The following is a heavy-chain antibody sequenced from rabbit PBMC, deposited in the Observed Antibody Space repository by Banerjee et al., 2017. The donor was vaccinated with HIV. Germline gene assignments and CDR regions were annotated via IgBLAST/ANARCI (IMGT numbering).Heavy chain of an antibody. D-gene: IGHD6-1*01. CDR2: IDIGDGKT. J-gene: IGHJ4*01. CDR3: ARDTYADADL. V-gene: IGHV1S40*01. CDR1: GFSFNSGLP. Sequence: QSLEESGGDLVKPGASLTLTCNASGFSFNSGLPMCWVRQAPGKGLEWIACIDIGDGKTYYANWAEGRLTISKASSTVDLKMTSLTAADTATYFCARDTYADADLWGPGTLVTVS.